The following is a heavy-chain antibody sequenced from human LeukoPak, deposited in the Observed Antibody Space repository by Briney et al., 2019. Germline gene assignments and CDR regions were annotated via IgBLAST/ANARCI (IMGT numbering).Heavy chain of an antibody. CDR2: ISAYNGNT. CDR1: GYTFTSYG. D-gene: IGHD2-2*01. J-gene: IGHJ4*02. V-gene: IGHV1-18*01. CDR3: ARVRIVVVPAAMPVFDY. Sequence: GASVKVSCKASGYTFTSYGISWVRQAPGQGLEWMGWISAYNGNTNYEQKLQGRVTMTTDTSTSTAYMELRSLRSDDTAVYYCARVRIVVVPAAMPVFDYWGQGTLVTVSS.